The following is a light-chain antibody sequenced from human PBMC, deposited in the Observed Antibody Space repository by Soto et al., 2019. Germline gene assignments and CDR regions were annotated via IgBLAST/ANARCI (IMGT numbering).Light chain of an antibody. V-gene: IGKV3-15*01. CDR2: GAS. CDR1: QTVSSN. Sequence: EIVMTQSPATLSVSPGERATLSCRASQTVSSNLAWYQQKPGQAPRLLIYGASTRATGIPARISGSGSGTEFTLTISSLQSEDFAVYYWQQYKNWPSFTFGPGTKVDIK. J-gene: IGKJ3*01. CDR3: QQYKNWPSFT.